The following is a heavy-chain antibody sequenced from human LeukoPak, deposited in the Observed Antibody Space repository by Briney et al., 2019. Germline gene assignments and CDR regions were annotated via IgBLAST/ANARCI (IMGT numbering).Heavy chain of an antibody. J-gene: IGHJ4*02. CDR1: GGSFSGYY. D-gene: IGHD3-3*01. Sequence: SETLSLTCAVYGGSFSGYYWSWIRQPPGKGLEWIGEINHSGSTNYNPSLKSRVTISVDTSKNQFSLKLSSVTAADTAVYYCARAPLRFLGWLFSFDYWAKEPLVTVSS. CDR3: ARAPLRFLGWLFSFDY. V-gene: IGHV4-34*01. CDR2: INHSGST.